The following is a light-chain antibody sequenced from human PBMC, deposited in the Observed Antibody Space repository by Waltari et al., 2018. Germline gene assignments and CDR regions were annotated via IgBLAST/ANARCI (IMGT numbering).Light chain of an antibody. CDR1: SSDVATYDL. CDR2: EVT. Sequence: QSALTQPASVSGSPGQSITISCTGTSSDVATYDLVSWFQQHPGKAPKLIMYEVTKRPSGISDRFSGFKSGNTASLTISGLRAEDDTDYYCSSYAGHNTWIVGGGTKLTVL. CDR3: SSYAGHNTWI. J-gene: IGLJ2*01. V-gene: IGLV2-23*02.